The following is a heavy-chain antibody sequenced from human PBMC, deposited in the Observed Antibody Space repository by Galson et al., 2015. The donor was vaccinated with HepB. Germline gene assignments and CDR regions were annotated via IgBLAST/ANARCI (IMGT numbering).Heavy chain of an antibody. CDR1: GDSVSSNHVA. D-gene: IGHD2-15*01. J-gene: IGHJ3*02. Sequence: CAISGDSVSSNHVAWNWIRQSPSRGLEWLGRTYRGSNHYAASMRGRIAINSDTSTNQFSLPLSSVTPEDTGLYYCARGAYSSFDIWGQGTMVTVSS. V-gene: IGHV6-1*01. CDR3: ARGAYSSFDI. CDR2: TYRGSN.